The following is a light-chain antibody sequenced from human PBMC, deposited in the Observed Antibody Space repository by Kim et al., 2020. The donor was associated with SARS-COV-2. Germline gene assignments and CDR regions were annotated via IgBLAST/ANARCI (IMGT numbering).Light chain of an antibody. CDR1: RREGCGFID. CDR3: SAYTRGTTSYV. CDR2: NVN. V-gene: IGLV2-14*03. Sequence: STSCTGTRREGCGFIDVSPSQHNPGETPKLLIYNVNHRPSVVSKRFSGATSGKTRSRTISGLHSENGADYYCSAYTRGTTSYVFGTGTKFTVL. J-gene: IGLJ1*01.